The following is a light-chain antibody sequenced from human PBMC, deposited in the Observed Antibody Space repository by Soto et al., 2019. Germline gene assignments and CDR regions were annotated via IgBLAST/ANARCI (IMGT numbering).Light chain of an antibody. CDR3: QQYNNWPPYT. J-gene: IGKJ2*01. CDR2: GAS. V-gene: IGKV3-20*01. Sequence: EIVLTQSPGTLSLSPGERATLSCRASRSVSASYLAWYQQKPGQAPRLLIYGASSRATGFPDRFSGSGSGTDFTLTISRLEPEDSAVYYCQQYNNWPPYTFGQGTKLEIK. CDR1: RSVSASY.